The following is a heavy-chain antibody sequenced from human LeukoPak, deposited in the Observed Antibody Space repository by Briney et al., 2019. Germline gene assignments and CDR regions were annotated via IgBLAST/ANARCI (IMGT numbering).Heavy chain of an antibody. J-gene: IGHJ5*02. V-gene: IGHV3-30*02. D-gene: IGHD3-9*01. CDR3: SKDLGPDYDILTA. CDR2: IRYDGSNK. Sequence: PGGSLRLSCAASGFTFSSYGMHWVRQDPGKGLEWVAFIRYDGSNKFYADSVKARFTISRDNSENTVHLQMNSLRVEDTALYYCSKDLGPDYDILTAWGQGTLVTVSS. CDR1: GFTFSSYG.